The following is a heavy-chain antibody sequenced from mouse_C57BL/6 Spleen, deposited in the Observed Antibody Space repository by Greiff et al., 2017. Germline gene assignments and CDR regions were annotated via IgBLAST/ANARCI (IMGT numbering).Heavy chain of an antibody. J-gene: IGHJ3*01. Sequence: VQLKESGPGLVAPSQSLSITCTVSGFSLTSYGVHWVRQPPGKGLEWLVVIWSDGSTTYNSALKSRLSISKDNSKSQVFLKMNSLQTDDTAMYYCARHGDYYGSSSAWFAYWGQGTLVTVSA. CDR2: IWSDGST. V-gene: IGHV2-6-1*01. D-gene: IGHD1-1*01. CDR3: ARHGDYYGSSSAWFAY. CDR1: GFSLTSYG.